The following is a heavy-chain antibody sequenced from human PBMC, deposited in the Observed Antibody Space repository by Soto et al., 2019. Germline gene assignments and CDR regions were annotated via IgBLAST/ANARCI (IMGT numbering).Heavy chain of an antibody. CDR1: GGTFSTYS. CDR3: AREMVVGDAFDI. D-gene: IGHD2-21*01. J-gene: IGHJ3*02. V-gene: IGHV1-69*04. Sequence: QVQLVQSGAEVKKPGSSVRVSCKASGGTFSTYSITWVRQAPGQGLEWMGRIIPLLDLTKYAQKFQGRVTITADKFTSTAYMELSSLRSEDTAIYYCAREMVVGDAFDIWGRGTMVTVSS. CDR2: IIPLLDLT.